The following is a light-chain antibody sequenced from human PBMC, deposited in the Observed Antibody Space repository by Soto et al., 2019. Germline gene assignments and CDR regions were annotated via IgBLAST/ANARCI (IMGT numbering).Light chain of an antibody. J-gene: IGLJ1*01. CDR3: SSYTNSGTLYV. CDR1: SSDVGCYNY. V-gene: IGLV2-14*01. CDR2: DVS. Sequence: QSALTQPASVSGSPGQSITISCTGTSSDVGCYNYVSWYQQHPGNAPKLMIYDVSNRPSGVCNRCSGAKSGNTASLTISGLQAEDEADYYCSSYTNSGTLYVFGTGTKLTVL.